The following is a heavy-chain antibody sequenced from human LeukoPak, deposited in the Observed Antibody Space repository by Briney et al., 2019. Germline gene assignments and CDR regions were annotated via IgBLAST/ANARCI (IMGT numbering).Heavy chain of an antibody. V-gene: IGHV3-9*01. Sequence: GGSLRLSCAASGFTFDDYGMHWVRQAPGKGLEWVSGINWNSNNIDYADSVKGRFTISRDNGKNTLYLQMNSLRAEDTAVYYCAKTPGGIAVAARGDYWGQGTLVTVSS. D-gene: IGHD6-19*01. CDR3: AKTPGGIAVAARGDY. J-gene: IGHJ4*02. CDR1: GFTFDDYG. CDR2: INWNSNNI.